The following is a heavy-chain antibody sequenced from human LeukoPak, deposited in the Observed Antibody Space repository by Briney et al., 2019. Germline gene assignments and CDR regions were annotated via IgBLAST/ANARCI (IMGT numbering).Heavy chain of an antibody. J-gene: IGHJ3*02. CDR2: IQYDGSNK. V-gene: IGHV3-30*02. CDR3: ARESSSGWYSDAFDI. Sequence: GGSLRLSCAASGFTFSSYGMHWVRQAPGKGLEWVAFIQYDGSNKYYADSVKGRFTISRDNSKNTLYLQMNSLRAEDTAVYYCARESSSGWYSDAFDIWGQGTLVTVSS. D-gene: IGHD6-19*01. CDR1: GFTFSSYG.